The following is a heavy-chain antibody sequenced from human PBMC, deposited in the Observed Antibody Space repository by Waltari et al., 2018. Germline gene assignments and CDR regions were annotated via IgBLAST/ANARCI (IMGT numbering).Heavy chain of an antibody. D-gene: IGHD6-19*01. CDR3: AKQVAGSGWYLG. J-gene: IGHJ4*02. V-gene: IGHV4-34*01. CDR2: VNYGGTT. CDR1: GGSPSGYY. Sequence: QVRLQQWGAGLLKPSETLSLTCVVSGGSPSGYYWSWIRQPPGKGLEWIGEVNYGGTTNYNPSLKSRITVSIDTSNNQFSLNLNSVTAADTAVYYCAKQVAGSGWYLGWGQGTLVSVSS.